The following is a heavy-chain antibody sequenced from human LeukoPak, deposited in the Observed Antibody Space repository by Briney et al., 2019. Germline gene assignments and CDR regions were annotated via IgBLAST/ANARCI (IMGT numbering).Heavy chain of an antibody. CDR3: ARHETGPYFDY. V-gene: IGHV5-51*01. J-gene: IGHJ4*02. D-gene: IGHD1-1*01. CDR2: IYPDDSDT. Sequence: PGESLQISCKGSGYSFTTYWIGWVRPTPGKGLECMGIIYPDDSDTRYSPSFQGQVTISADKSISTAYLQWSSLKASDTAMYYCARHETGPYFDYWGQGTLVTVSS. CDR1: GYSFTTYW.